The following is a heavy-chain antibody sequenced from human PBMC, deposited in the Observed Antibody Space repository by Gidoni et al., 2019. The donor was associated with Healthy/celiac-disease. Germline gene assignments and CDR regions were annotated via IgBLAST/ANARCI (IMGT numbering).Heavy chain of an antibody. CDR3: ARVSYSGSSWSTDAFDI. V-gene: IGHV4-59*01. CDR1: GGSISSYY. Sequence: QVQLQESGPGLVKPSETLSLTCTVSGGSISSYYWSWIRQPPGKGLEWIGYIYYSGSTNYNPSLKSRVTISVDTSKNQFSLKLSSVTAADTAVYYCARVSYSGSSWSTDAFDIWGQGTMVTVSS. CDR2: IYYSGST. J-gene: IGHJ3*02. D-gene: IGHD6-13*01.